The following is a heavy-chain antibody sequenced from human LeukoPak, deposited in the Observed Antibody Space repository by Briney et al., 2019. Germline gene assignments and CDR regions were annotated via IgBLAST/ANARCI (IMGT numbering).Heavy chain of an antibody. Sequence: ASVKVSCKASGGTFSSYAISWVRQAPGQGLEWMGGIIPIFGTANYAQKFQGRVTITTDESTSTAYMELSSLRSEDTAVYYCARDSYDMWLRRSYYYYYMDVWGKGTTVTVSS. D-gene: IGHD5-12*01. CDR3: ARDSYDMWLRRSYYYYYMDV. J-gene: IGHJ6*03. CDR2: IIPIFGTA. CDR1: GGTFSSYA. V-gene: IGHV1-69*05.